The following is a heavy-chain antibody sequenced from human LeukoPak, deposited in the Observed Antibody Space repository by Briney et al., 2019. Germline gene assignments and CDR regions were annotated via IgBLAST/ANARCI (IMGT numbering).Heavy chain of an antibody. J-gene: IGHJ6*02. Sequence: SQTLSLTCTVSGGSISSGGYYWSWIRQHPGKGLEWIGYIYYSGSTYYNPSLKSRVTISVDTSKNQFSLKLSSVTAADTAVYYCARLGSTSKYYYYSMDVWGQGTTVTVSS. CDR3: ARLGSTSKYYYYSMDV. CDR2: IYYSGST. V-gene: IGHV4-31*03. CDR1: GGSISSGGYY. D-gene: IGHD2-2*01.